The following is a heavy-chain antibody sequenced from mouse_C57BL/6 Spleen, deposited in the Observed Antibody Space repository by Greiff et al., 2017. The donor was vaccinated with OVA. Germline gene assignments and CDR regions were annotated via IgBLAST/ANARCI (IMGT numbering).Heavy chain of an antibody. Sequence: VQLQESGPGLVQPSQSLSITCTVSGFSLTSYGVHWVRQSPGKGLEWLGVIWSGGSTDYNAAFISRLSISKDKSKSQVFFKMNSLQADDSAIYYCARNDYYGSSYAWFAYWGQGTLVTVSA. D-gene: IGHD1-1*01. CDR2: IWSGGST. V-gene: IGHV2-2*01. J-gene: IGHJ3*01. CDR1: GFSLTSYG. CDR3: ARNDYYGSSYAWFAY.